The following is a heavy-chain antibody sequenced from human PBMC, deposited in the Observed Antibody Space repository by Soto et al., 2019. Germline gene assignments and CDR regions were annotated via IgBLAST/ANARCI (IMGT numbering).Heavy chain of an antibody. CDR3: ARRVAVAGRVSGMDV. Sequence: ASVKVSCKASGGTFSSYAISWVRQAPGQGLEWMGGIIPIFGTANYAQKFQGRVTITADKSTSTAYVELSSLRSEDTAVYYCARRVAVAGRVSGMDVWGQGTTVTVSS. D-gene: IGHD6-19*01. V-gene: IGHV1-69*06. CDR1: GGTFSSYA. CDR2: IIPIFGTA. J-gene: IGHJ6*02.